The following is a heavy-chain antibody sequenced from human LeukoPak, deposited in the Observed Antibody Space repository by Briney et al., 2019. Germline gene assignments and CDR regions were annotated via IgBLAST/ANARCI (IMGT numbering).Heavy chain of an antibody. J-gene: IGHJ6*02. CDR3: AKDGGYSGYEHYYHYGMDV. D-gene: IGHD5-12*01. V-gene: IGHV3-43*02. Sequence: PGGSLRLSCVASGLPLADFAMHGVRQAPGEGLEWVSLISGDGVITFYADSVKGRFSISRDNSKNSLYLEMNSLRTEDAAMYYCAKDGGYSGYEHYYHYGMDVWGQGTTVTVSS. CDR2: ISGDGVIT. CDR1: GLPLADFA.